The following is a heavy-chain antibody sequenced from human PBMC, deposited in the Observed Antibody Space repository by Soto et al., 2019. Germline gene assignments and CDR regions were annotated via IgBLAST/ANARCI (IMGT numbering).Heavy chain of an antibody. Sequence: SETLSLTCAVSGGSISSGGYSWSWIRQPPGKGLEWIGYIYHSGSTYYNPSLKSRVTISVDRSKNQFSLKLSSVTAADTAVYYCARRYGGTFDYWGQGTPVTLS. CDR3: ARRYGGTFDY. J-gene: IGHJ4*02. V-gene: IGHV4-30-2*01. D-gene: IGHD2-15*01. CDR2: IYHSGST. CDR1: GGSISSGGYS.